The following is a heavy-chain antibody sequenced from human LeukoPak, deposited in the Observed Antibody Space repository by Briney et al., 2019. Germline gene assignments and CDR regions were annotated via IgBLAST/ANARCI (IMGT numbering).Heavy chain of an antibody. V-gene: IGHV1-69*05. CDR1: GGTFSSYA. Sequence: SVKVSCEASGGTFSSYAISWVRQAPGQGLEWMGGIIPIFGTANYAQKFQGRVTITTDESTSTAYMELSSLRSEDTAVYYCARAQYYYDSSGYRFDYWGQGTLVTVSS. CDR2: IIPIFGTA. J-gene: IGHJ4*02. CDR3: ARAQYYYDSSGYRFDY. D-gene: IGHD3-22*01.